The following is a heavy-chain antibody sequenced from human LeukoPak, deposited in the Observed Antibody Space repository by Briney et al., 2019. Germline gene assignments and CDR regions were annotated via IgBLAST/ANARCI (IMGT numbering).Heavy chain of an antibody. CDR2: NNPNSGGT. D-gene: IGHD5-12*01. Sequence: ASVKVSCKASGYTFTGYQLHWVRQAPGQGLEWMGWNNPNSGGTNYAQNFQGRVTMTRDTSITTAYMELSRLTFDDTAVYYCARGPTIIAASNWGQGTLVTVSS. CDR3: ARGPTIIAASN. J-gene: IGHJ4*02. CDR1: GYTFTGYQ. V-gene: IGHV1-2*02.